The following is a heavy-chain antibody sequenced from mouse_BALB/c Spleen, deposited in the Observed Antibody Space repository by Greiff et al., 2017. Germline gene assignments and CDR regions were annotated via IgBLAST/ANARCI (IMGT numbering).Heavy chain of an antibody. V-gene: IGHV2-2*02. CDR1: GFSLTSYG. Sequence: VQLQQSGPGLVQPSQSLSITCTVSGFSLTSYGVHWVRQSPGKGLEWLGVIWSGGSTDYNAAFISRLSISKDNSKSQVFFKMNSLQANDTAIYYCARSKTGQFAYWGQGTLVTVSA. CDR2: IWSGGST. D-gene: IGHD4-1*01. J-gene: IGHJ3*01. CDR3: ARSKTGQFAY.